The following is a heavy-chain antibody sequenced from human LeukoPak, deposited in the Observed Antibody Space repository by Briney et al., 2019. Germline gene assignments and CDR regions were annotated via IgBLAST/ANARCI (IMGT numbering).Heavy chain of an antibody. Sequence: SETLSLTCTVSGGSISSDYGSWIRQPAGKGLQGSGRIYTSGSTNYNPALKGRVTMSVDTSKNQFSLKLSSVTAAHPAVYYCAREGGSGGCYPFDYWGQGTLVTVSS. CDR3: AREGGSGGCYPFDY. CDR1: GGSISSDY. J-gene: IGHJ4*02. D-gene: IGHD6-19*01. V-gene: IGHV4-4*07. CDR2: IYTSGST.